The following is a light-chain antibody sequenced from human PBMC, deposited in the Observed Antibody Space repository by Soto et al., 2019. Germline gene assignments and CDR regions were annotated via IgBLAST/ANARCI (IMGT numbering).Light chain of an antibody. CDR3: QQSYSTPWT. J-gene: IGKJ1*01. Sequence: DIQMTQSPSSLSASVGDRVTITCRASQDLDRWLAWYQQKPGEAPKVLIFAASSLQSGLPSRFSGGGSGTDFSLTISSLQPEDFATYYCQQSYSTPWTFGQGTKVDIK. CDR2: AAS. CDR1: QDLDRW. V-gene: IGKV1-12*01.